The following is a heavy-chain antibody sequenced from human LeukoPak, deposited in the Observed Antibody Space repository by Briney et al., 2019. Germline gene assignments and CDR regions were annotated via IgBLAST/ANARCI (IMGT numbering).Heavy chain of an antibody. V-gene: IGHV3-7*03. J-gene: IGHJ3*02. CDR1: GFIFSNYG. CDR2: IKQDGSEK. CDR3: ARGHDSSGYYGGGAFDI. D-gene: IGHD3-22*01. Sequence: PGGSLRLSCAASGFIFSNYGMHWVRQAPGKGLEWVANIKQDGSEKYYVDSVKGRFAISRDNAENSLYLQMNSLRAEDTAVYFCARGHDSSGYYGGGAFDIWGQGTMVTVSS.